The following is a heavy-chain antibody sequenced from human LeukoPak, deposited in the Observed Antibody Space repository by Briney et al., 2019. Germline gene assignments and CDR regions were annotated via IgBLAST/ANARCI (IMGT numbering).Heavy chain of an antibody. J-gene: IGHJ3*02. CDR3: ARDRPITMVRGVIPSIRDAFDI. D-gene: IGHD3-10*01. CDR2: INPSGGST. Sequence: GASVKVSCKVYGYTPTELSMHWVRQAPGQGLEWMGIINPSGGSTSYAQKFQGRVTMTRDMSTSTVYMELSSLRSDDTAVYYCARDRPITMVRGVIPSIRDAFDIWGQGTMVTVSS. V-gene: IGHV1-46*01. CDR1: GYTPTELS.